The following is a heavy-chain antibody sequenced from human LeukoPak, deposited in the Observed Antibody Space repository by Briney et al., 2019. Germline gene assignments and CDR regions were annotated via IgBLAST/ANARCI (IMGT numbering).Heavy chain of an antibody. V-gene: IGHV3-30-3*01. D-gene: IGHD6-19*01. CDR3: ASGYSSGWFPGAFDY. CDR2: ISYDGSNK. Sequence: PGGSLRLSCAASGFTFSSYVMHWVRQAPGKGLEWVAVISYDGSNKYYADSVKGRFTISRDNSKNTLYLQMNSLRAEDTAVYYCASGYSSGWFPGAFDYWGQGTLVTVSS. J-gene: IGHJ4*02. CDR1: GFTFSSYV.